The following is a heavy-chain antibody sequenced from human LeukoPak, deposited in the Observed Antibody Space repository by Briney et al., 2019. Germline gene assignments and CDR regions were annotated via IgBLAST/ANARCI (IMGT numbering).Heavy chain of an antibody. CDR2: IRYDGSNK. Sequence: PGGSLRLSCAASGFTFTDYAMSWVRQAPGKGLDWLAFIRYDGSNKYYADSVKGRFTISRDNSKNTLYLQMNSLRAEDTAVYYCAKPHFDYWGQGTLVTVSS. V-gene: IGHV3-30*02. J-gene: IGHJ4*02. CDR3: AKPHFDY. CDR1: GFTFTDYA.